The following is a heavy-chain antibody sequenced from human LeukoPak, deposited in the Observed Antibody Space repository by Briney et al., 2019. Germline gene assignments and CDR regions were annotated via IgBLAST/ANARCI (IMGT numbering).Heavy chain of an antibody. CDR3: AKFLRGYGGNYFDY. CDR1: GFTFSSYA. Sequence: GSLRLSCAASGFTFSSYAMSWVRQAPGKGLEGVSAISGSGGSTYYADSVKGRFTISRDNSKNTLYLQMNSLRAEDTAVYYCAKFLRGYGGNYFDYWGQGTLVTVSS. J-gene: IGHJ4*02. D-gene: IGHD4-23*01. V-gene: IGHV3-23*01. CDR2: ISGSGGST.